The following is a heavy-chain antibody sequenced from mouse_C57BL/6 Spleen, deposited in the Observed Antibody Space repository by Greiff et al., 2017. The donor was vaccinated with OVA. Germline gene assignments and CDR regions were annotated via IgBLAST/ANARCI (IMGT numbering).Heavy chain of an antibody. CDR2: IDPSDSYT. CDR1: GYTFTSYW. Sequence: VQLQQSGAELVMPGASVKLSCKASGYTFTSYWMHWVKQRPGQGLEWIGEIDPSDSYTNYNQKFKGKSTLTVDQSSSTAYMQLSSLTSEDSAVYYCARGRGFENRGQGTTLTVSS. V-gene: IGHV1-69*01. J-gene: IGHJ2*01. CDR3: ARGRGFEN.